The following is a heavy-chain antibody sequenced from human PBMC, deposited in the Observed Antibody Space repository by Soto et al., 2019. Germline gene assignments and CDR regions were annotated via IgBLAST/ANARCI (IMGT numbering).Heavy chain of an antibody. CDR2: LYSDGTT. Sequence: EVQLVESGGGLVQPGGSLRLSCAASGLTVSNSYMNWVRQAPGEGLEWVSILYSDGTTYYADSVKGRFTISRDNSKNTLYLQMHSLRADATAVYYCARDTTVTTPTYFASWGQGTLVIVSS. V-gene: IGHV3-66*01. D-gene: IGHD4-17*01. J-gene: IGHJ4*02. CDR1: GLTVSNSY. CDR3: ARDTTVTTPTYFAS.